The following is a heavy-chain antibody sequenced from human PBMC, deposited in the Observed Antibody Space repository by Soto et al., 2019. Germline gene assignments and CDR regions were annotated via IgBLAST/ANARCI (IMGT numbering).Heavy chain of an antibody. D-gene: IGHD3-10*01. V-gene: IGHV4-34*01. Sequence: QVQLQQWGAGLLKPSETLSLTCAVYGGSFSGYYWSWIRQPPGKGLEWIGEINHSGSTNYNPSLKSRVTISVDTSKNQFSLKLSSVTAADTAVYYCARVARWGTMVRGGPHQYYYGMDVWGQGTTVTVSS. CDR2: INHSGST. J-gene: IGHJ6*02. CDR3: ARVARWGTMVRGGPHQYYYGMDV. CDR1: GGSFSGYY.